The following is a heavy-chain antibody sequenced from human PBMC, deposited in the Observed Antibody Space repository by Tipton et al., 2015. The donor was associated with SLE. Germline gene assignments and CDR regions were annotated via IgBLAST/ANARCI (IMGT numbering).Heavy chain of an antibody. CDR2: ISWDSNNI. V-gene: IGHV3-9*01. J-gene: IGHJ4*02. CDR1: GFTFDDYA. D-gene: IGHD1-26*01. CDR3: AKGCGSYSGSFEY. Sequence: SLRLSCAASGFTFDDYAMHWVRQAPGAGLEWVSGISWDSNNIGYADSVEGRLTISRDNAKNSLYLQMNSLRPEDTALYYCAKGCGSYSGSFEYWGQGTLVTVSS.